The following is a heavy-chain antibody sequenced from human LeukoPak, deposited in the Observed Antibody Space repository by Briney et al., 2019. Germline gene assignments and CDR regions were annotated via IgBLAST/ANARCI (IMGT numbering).Heavy chain of an antibody. CDR3: FGITVTDVPY. Sequence: GGSLRLSCAASGLPFSHSGMHWVRQAPGKGLEWVAFIRYDGSNKYYADSVKGRFTISRDNSKNAPYLQMNSLRGEDTAVYYCFGITVTDVPYWGQETLVTVSS. V-gene: IGHV3-30*02. CDR2: IRYDGSNK. CDR1: GLPFSHSG. J-gene: IGHJ4*02. D-gene: IGHD1-7*01.